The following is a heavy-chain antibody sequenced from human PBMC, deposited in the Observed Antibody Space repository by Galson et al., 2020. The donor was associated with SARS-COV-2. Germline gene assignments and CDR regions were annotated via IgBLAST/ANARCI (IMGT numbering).Heavy chain of an antibody. D-gene: IGHD2-15*01. CDR2: IYHSGST. Sequence: SETLSLTCTVSGYSISSGYFWGWIRQPPGKGLEWMGSIYHSGSTYYNPSLKSRVTISVDTSKNQFSLKLSSVTAADTAVYYCATYSVVVVAPTPLRADYWGQGTLVTVSA. V-gene: IGHV4-38-2*02. CDR3: ATYSVVVVAPTPLRADY. J-gene: IGHJ4*02. CDR1: GYSISSGYF.